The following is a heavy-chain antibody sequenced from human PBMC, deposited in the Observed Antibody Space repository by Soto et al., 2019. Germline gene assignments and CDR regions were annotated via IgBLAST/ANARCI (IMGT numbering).Heavy chain of an antibody. J-gene: IGHJ4*02. CDR3: GRCSGCNLDD. D-gene: IGHD3-10*02. CDR1: GGSISGYY. Sequence: QVQLQESGPGLVKPSETLSLTCTVSGGSISGYYRSWSRQPPGKGLEWIGHIYYSGSTNYNPSLQKRVTISVDPSNKQSALKLSSVNAADSGEYCYGRCSGCNLDDWVEGTMVTVSS. CDR2: IYYSGST. V-gene: IGHV4-59*01.